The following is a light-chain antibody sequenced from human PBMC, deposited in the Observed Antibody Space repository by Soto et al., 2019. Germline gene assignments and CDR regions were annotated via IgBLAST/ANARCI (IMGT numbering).Light chain of an antibody. CDR2: GAS. Sequence: EILMTQSPATLPVSPGEGATLSCRASRSVNSNIAWYQQRPGQAPRLLIYGASTRATGIPSRFSGSGSGTEFTLTISSLQSEDLAVYYCQQYKHWPRAFGGGTKMDIK. CDR1: RSVNSN. CDR3: QQYKHWPRA. J-gene: IGKJ4*01. V-gene: IGKV3-15*01.